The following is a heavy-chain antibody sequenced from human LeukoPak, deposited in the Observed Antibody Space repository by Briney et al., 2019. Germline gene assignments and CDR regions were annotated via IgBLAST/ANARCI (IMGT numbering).Heavy chain of an antibody. J-gene: IGHJ4*02. Sequence: PGGSQRLSCTASGFSISGNFMTWVRQAPGKDLEWISFIYAGGTTSYAGSVKGRFTLSRNNSKNTIYLQLNSLRVEDTAVYYCARGRSRSSSGWYFDYWGQGTLVTVSS. CDR2: IYAGGTT. D-gene: IGHD3-22*01. V-gene: IGHV3-53*01. CDR3: ARGRSRSSSGWYFDY. CDR1: GFSISGNF.